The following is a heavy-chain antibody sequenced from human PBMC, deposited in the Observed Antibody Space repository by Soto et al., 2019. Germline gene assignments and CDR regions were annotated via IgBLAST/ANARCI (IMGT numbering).Heavy chain of an antibody. CDR2: IYPGDFDI. CDR3: ARSYGGEYYDSRSYYYAY. J-gene: IGHJ4*02. Sequence: GESLKISCKASGYKFIDYWIGWVRQVPGKGLEWMGGIYPGDFDIKYSPSLRGQVTISADKSLTTAYLQWSSLKASDTAIYYCARSYGGEYYDSRSYYYAYWGQGTLVTVSS. D-gene: IGHD3-22*01. CDR1: GYKFIDYW. V-gene: IGHV5-51*01.